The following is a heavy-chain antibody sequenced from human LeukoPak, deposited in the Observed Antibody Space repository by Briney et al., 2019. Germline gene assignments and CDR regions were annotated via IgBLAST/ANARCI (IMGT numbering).Heavy chain of an antibody. D-gene: IGHD6-13*01. CDR3: ARETIPSSSSYFDY. CDR2: IIPILGIA. V-gene: IGHV1-69*04. CDR1: GGTFSSYT. Sequence: SVKVSCKASGGTFSSYTISWVRQAPGQGLEWMGRIIPILGIANYAQKFQGRVTITAGKSTSTAYMELSSLRSEDTAVYYCARETIPSSSSYFDYWGQGTLVTVSS. J-gene: IGHJ4*02.